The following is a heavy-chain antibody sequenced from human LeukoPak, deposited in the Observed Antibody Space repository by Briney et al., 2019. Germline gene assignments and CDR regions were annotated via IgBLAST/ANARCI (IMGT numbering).Heavy chain of an antibody. CDR3: ARDAFMRY. J-gene: IGHJ4*02. V-gene: IGHV3-53*01. Sequence: GGSLRLSCAVSGFKVSSNDMNWVRQAPGKGLEWVSIIYNGGGTTYYADSVQGRFTISRDNSKNTLYLQMNSLRAEDTALYYCARDAFMRYWGQGTLVTVSS. CDR2: IYNGGGTT. D-gene: IGHD3-16*01. CDR1: GFKVSSND.